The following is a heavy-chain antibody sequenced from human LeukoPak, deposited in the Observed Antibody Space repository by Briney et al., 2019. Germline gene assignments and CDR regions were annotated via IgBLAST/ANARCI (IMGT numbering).Heavy chain of an antibody. V-gene: IGHV3-23*01. CDR2: ISGSGDTT. J-gene: IGHJ4*02. D-gene: IGHD5-18*01. Sequence: PGGSLRLSCAASGFTVSSNYMSWVRQAPGKGLEWVSSISGSGDTTYYADSVKGRFTISRDNSKNTLYMQMNSLRAEDTAVYYCAKEYLVDSVTPIDYWGQGTLVTVSS. CDR1: GFTVSSNY. CDR3: AKEYLVDSVTPIDY.